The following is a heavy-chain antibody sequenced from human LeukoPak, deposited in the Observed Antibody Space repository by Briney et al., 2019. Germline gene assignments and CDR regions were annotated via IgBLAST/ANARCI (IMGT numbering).Heavy chain of an antibody. CDR3: ARDTAMVTYWFDP. D-gene: IGHD5-18*01. J-gene: IGHJ5*02. CDR2: INPNSGGT. V-gene: IGHV1-2*02. Sequence: ASVKVSCKASGYTFTDYYMHWVRQAPGQGLEWMGWINPNSGGTNYAQKFQGRATMTRDTSISTAYMELSRLRSDDTAVYYCARDTAMVTYWFDPWGQGTLVTVSS. CDR1: GYTFTDYY.